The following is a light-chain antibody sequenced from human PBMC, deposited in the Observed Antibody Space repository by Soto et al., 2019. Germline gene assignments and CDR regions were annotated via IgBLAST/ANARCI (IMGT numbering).Light chain of an antibody. Sequence: QSVLTQPPSASGTPGQTVTISCSGSSSNIASFSVYWYQQLPGTAPTLLIYEDNQRPSGVPDRFSGSKSDTSASLAIAGLRSGDEGDYYCAAWDDSLTVLFGGGTKLTVL. CDR2: EDN. J-gene: IGLJ2*01. CDR1: SSNIASFS. V-gene: IGLV1-47*01. CDR3: AAWDDSLTVL.